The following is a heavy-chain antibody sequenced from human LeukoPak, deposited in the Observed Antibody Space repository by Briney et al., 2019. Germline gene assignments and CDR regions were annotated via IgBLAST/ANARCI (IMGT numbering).Heavy chain of an antibody. V-gene: IGHV3-64D*06. D-gene: IGHD6-19*01. Sequence: GGSLRLSCSASGFTFSSYAMHWVRQAPGKGLEYVSAISSNGGSTYYADSVKGRFTISRDNSKNTLYLQTSSLRAEDTAVYYCVKPYSSGWLDAFDIWGQGTMVTVSS. J-gene: IGHJ3*02. CDR1: GFTFSSYA. CDR2: ISSNGGST. CDR3: VKPYSSGWLDAFDI.